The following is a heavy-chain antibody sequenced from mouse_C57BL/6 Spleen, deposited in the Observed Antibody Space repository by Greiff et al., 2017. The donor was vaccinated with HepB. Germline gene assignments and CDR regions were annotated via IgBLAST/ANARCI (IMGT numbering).Heavy chain of an antibody. CDR3: ADGYGNCVSYYAMDY. CDR1: GYTFTSYW. V-gene: IGHV1-55*01. D-gene: IGHD2-1*01. Sequence: VQLQQPGAELVKPGASVKMSCKASGYTFTSYWITWVKQRPGQGLEWIGDIYPGSGSTNYNEKFKSKATLTVDTSSSTAYMQLSSLTSEDSSFYYCADGYGNCVSYYAMDYWGQGTSVTVSS. J-gene: IGHJ4*01. CDR2: IYPGSGST.